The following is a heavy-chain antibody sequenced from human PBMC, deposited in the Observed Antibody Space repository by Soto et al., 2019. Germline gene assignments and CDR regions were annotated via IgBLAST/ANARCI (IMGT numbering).Heavy chain of an antibody. CDR1: GCTFGDYY. CDR3: ARDEPYYYGSGSYLCY. V-gene: IGHV3-11*01. D-gene: IGHD3-10*01. Sequence: GGSLRLSCAASGCTFGDYYMNWIRQAPGKGLEWVSYISTSGSTIFYADSVKGRFTISRDNAKNSLYLQMNSLRAEDTGVYYWARDEPYYYGSGSYLCYWGQETRFTASS. CDR2: ISTSGSTI. J-gene: IGHJ4*02.